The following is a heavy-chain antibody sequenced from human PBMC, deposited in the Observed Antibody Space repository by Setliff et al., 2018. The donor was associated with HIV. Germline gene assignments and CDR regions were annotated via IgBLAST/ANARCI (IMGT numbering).Heavy chain of an antibody. CDR2: IYYTGST. V-gene: IGHV4-39*01. J-gene: IGHJ6*03. D-gene: IGHD6-6*01. CDR1: GDSISSSIYY. CDR3: ARGGGTSSPIDYHYYIDV. Sequence: PSETLSLTCTVSGDSISSSIYYWGWVRQPPGKGLEWIGGIYYTGSTFYNPSLKSRVTISVDTSNNQFSLKLSSVTAADTAVYYCARGGGTSSPIDYHYYIDVWGKGTTVTVSS.